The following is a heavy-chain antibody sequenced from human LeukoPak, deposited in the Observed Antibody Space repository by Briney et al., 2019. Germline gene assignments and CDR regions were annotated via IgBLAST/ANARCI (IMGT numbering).Heavy chain of an antibody. CDR2: IYHSGST. V-gene: IGHV4-4*02. Sequence: PSETLSLTCTVSGGSISSNNWWSWVRQPPGKGLEWIGEIYHSGSTTYNPSLKSRVSISVDKSKNQFSLKLGSVTAADTAVYYCARRISSTYFDYWGQGTLVTVSS. D-gene: IGHD2-15*01. J-gene: IGHJ4*02. CDR3: ARRISSTYFDY. CDR1: GGSISSNNW.